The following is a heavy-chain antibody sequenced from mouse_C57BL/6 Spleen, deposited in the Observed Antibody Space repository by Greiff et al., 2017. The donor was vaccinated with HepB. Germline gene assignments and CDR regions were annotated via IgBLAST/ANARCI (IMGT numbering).Heavy chain of an antibody. CDR3: AREGAYDYYYAMDY. V-gene: IGHV5-4*01. Sequence: EVMLVESGGGLVKPGGSLKLSCAASGFTFSSYAMSWVRQTPEKRLEWVATISGGGSYTYYPDNVKGRLTISRDNAKNNLYLQMSHLKSEDTAMYYCAREGAYDYYYAMDYWGQGTSVTVSS. D-gene: IGHD2-4*01. J-gene: IGHJ4*01. CDR1: GFTFSSYA. CDR2: ISGGGSYT.